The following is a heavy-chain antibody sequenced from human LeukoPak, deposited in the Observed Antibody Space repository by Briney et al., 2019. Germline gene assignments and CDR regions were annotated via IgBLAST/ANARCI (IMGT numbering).Heavy chain of an antibody. J-gene: IGHJ4*02. CDR1: GFKLIGYS. Sequence: SGGSLRLSCAASGFKLIGYSMTWVRQAPGKGLEWVSYINSSSGTIIYADSVKGRFTISRDNAKNSLYLQMNSLRAEDAAVYYCAKEGDNTGYRYFDDWGQGTLVTVSS. V-gene: IGHV3-48*04. D-gene: IGHD3-22*01. CDR3: AKEGDNTGYRYFDD. CDR2: INSSSGTI.